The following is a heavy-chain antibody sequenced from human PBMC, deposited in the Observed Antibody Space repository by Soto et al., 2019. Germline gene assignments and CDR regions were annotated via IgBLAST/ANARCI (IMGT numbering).Heavy chain of an antibody. CDR3: ARGSSVLRYFDWLLPYFDY. D-gene: IGHD3-9*01. J-gene: IGHJ4*02. V-gene: IGHV4-59*01. CDR1: GGSISSYY. CDR2: IYYSGST. Sequence: SETRSLTCTVSGGSISSYYWSWIRQPPGKGLEWIGYIYYSGSTNYNPSLKSRVTISVDTSKNQFYLRLTSVTAADTAVYYCARGSSVLRYFDWLLPYFDYWGQGTLVTVSS.